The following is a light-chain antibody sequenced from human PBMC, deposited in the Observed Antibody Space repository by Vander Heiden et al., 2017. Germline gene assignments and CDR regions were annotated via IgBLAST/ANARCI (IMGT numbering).Light chain of an antibody. V-gene: IGKV3-11*01. Sequence: DIVLTHSPATLSLSPGERATLPCRASQSVSSYLAWYQQKPGQAPRLLIYDASNRATGIPARFSGSGSGTDFTLTISSLEPEDFAVYYCQQRSNWPGFTFGPGTKVDIK. CDR3: QQRSNWPGFT. CDR2: DAS. J-gene: IGKJ3*01. CDR1: QSVSSY.